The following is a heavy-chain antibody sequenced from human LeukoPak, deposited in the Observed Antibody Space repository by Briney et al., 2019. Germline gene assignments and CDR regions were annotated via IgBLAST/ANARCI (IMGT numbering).Heavy chain of an antibody. CDR3: AREGGPYRPLDY. J-gene: IGHJ4*02. Sequence: ASVKVSCKASGYTFTGYYMHWVRQAPGQGLEWMGAINPNAGTTSYTQKVQGRVTMTRDTSTSTVFMELTSLRPEDTAVYYCAREGGPYRPLDYSGQGTLVTVSS. CDR2: INPNAGTT. CDR1: GYTFTGYY. V-gene: IGHV1-46*01.